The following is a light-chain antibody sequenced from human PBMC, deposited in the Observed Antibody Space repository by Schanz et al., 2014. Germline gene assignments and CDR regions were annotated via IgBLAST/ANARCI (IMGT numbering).Light chain of an antibody. J-gene: IGLJ2*01. V-gene: IGLV1-44*01. CDR2: SSN. Sequence: QSVLTQPPSASGTPGQRVTISCSGSSSNIGSNTVDWYQQLPGTAPKLLIYSSNQRPSEVPDRFSGSKSGTSASLAISGLESEDEADYYCSSYRSSNTVVFGGGTKLPVL. CDR3: SSYRSSNTVV. CDR1: SSNIGSNT.